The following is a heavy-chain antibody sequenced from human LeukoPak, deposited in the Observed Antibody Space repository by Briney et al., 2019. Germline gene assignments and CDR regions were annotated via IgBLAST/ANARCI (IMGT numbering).Heavy chain of an antibody. CDR2: IYYSGST. V-gene: IGHV4-59*01. CDR1: GGSFSGYY. CDR3: ARGLWDAFDI. D-gene: IGHD2-21*01. J-gene: IGHJ3*02. Sequence: SETLSLTCAVYGGSFSGYYWSWIRQPPGKGLEWIGYIYYSGSTNYNPSLKSRVTISVDTSKNQFSLKLSSVTAADTAVYYCARGLWDAFDIWGQGTMVTVSS.